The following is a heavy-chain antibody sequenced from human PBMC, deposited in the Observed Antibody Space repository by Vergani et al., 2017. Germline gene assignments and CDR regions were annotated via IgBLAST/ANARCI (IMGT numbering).Heavy chain of an antibody. Sequence: QVQLVPSGAAVKKPGASAKVSCTASGYIFKNYYMHWLRLAPGQGFQWMGVVNFVTGAATSPQKFEGRITMTRDTSTATFYMDLSSLKYEDTAIYYCARSIGYCTSGSCRPYYFYLWGQGTLVTVSS. D-gene: IGHD2-15*01. CDR3: ARSIGYCTSGSCRPYYFYL. CDR1: GYIFKNYY. V-gene: IGHV1-46*02. J-gene: IGHJ4*02. CDR2: VNFVTGAA.